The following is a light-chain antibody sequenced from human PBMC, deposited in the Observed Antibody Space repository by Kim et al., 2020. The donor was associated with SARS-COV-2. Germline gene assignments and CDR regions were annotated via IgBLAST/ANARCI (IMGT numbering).Light chain of an antibody. Sequence: SVKLTCTRGSGNSSYAIAWHQQQPEKGPRYLMKLNSDGSHSKGDGIPDRFSGSSSGAERYLTISSLQSEDEADYYCQTWGTGIRVFGGGTQLTVL. CDR1: SGNSSYA. CDR3: QTWGTGIRV. J-gene: IGLJ3*02. CDR2: LNSDGSH. V-gene: IGLV4-69*01.